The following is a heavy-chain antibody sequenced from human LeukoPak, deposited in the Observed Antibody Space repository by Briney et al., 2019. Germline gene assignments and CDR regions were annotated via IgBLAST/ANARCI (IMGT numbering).Heavy chain of an antibody. V-gene: IGHV4-4*02. CDR2: IYHSGST. J-gene: IGHJ4*02. CDR1: GGSISSGNW. D-gene: IGHD6-13*01. CDR3: ARHFRRSSWYFNFDY. Sequence: SETLSLTCVVSGGSISSGNWWNWVRQPPGKGLEWIGEIYHSGSTNYNPSLKSRVTISVDKSKNQFSLKLSSVTAADTAVYYCARHFRRSSWYFNFDYWGQGTLVTVSS.